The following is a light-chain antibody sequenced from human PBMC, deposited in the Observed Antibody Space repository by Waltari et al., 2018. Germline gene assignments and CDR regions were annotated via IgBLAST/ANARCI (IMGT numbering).Light chain of an antibody. CDR2: SAS. CDR3: YQHSSGYS. J-gene: IGKJ2*03. CDR1: QSVSSY. V-gene: IGKV3-11*01. Sequence: TQSPASRSVSQGERATLSCRASQSVSSYFAWYQQNPGQAPSLLIHSASSRATGIPDRFSGSGSGTEFTLTISSLEPEDVGVYHCYQHSSGYSFGQGTKVEIK.